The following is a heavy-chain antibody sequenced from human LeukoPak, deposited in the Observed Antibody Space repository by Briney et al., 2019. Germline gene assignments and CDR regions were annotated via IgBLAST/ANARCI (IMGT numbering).Heavy chain of an antibody. Sequence: PGGSLRLSCAASDFTLSNAYMNWVRQAPGEGVEWVGRIKSKTDGGTIDYAAPVKGRFTISRDDSKNTLYLQMNSLKTEDTAVYYCTTKRVGAPAFDYWGQGTLVTVSS. CDR1: DFTLSNAY. D-gene: IGHD1-26*01. CDR3: TTKRVGAPAFDY. CDR2: IKSKTDGGTI. J-gene: IGHJ4*02. V-gene: IGHV3-15*07.